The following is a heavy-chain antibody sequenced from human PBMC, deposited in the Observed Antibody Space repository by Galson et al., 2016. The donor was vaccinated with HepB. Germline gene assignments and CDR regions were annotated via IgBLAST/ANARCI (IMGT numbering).Heavy chain of an antibody. CDR3: ARDWPHDFWSGYPFDY. CDR1: GFTFSSYW. J-gene: IGHJ4*02. CDR2: VKQDGSEK. D-gene: IGHD3-3*01. Sequence: SLRLSCAASGFTFSSYWMSWVRQAPGKGLEWVANVKQDGSEKYYVDSVKGRFTISRDNAENSLYLQMNSLRAEDTAVYYFARDWPHDFWSGYPFDYWGQGTLVTVSS. V-gene: IGHV3-7*01.